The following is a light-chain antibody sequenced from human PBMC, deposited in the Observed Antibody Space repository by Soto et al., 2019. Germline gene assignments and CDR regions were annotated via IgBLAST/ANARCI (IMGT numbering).Light chain of an antibody. CDR3: QHYHSYSGA. Sequence: DIQMTHTHSNSAASGESVEIIACRASQTISSWLAWYQQKPGKAPKLLIYKASTLKSGVPSRFSGSGSGTEFTLALSNLQPDDFATYYCQHYHSYSGAFGQGTKVDI. V-gene: IGKV1-5*03. CDR1: QTISSW. CDR2: KAS. J-gene: IGKJ1*01.